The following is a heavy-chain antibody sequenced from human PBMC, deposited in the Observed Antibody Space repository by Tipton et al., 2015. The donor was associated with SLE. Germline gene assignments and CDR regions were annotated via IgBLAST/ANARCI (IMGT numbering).Heavy chain of an antibody. D-gene: IGHD3-22*01. CDR2: ISSSGSTI. J-gene: IGHJ1*01. V-gene: IGHV3-48*01. CDR1: GFTFSSYS. CDR3: AEGDSSGYYYFRH. Sequence: SLRLSCAASGFTFSSYSMNWVRQAPGKGLEWVSYISSSGSTIYYADSVKGRFTISRDNSKNTLYLQMNSLRAGDTAVYYCAEGDSSGYYYFRHWGQGTLVTVSS.